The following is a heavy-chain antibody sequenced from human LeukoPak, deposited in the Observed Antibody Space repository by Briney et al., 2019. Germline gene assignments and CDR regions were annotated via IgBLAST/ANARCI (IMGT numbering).Heavy chain of an antibody. CDR3: ARDWGIRDGYNLSLDY. CDR2: ISYDGSNK. Sequence: GGSLRLSCAASGFTFSSYPMHWVRQAPGKGLEWVAVISYDGSNKYYADSVKGRFTISRDNSKNTLYLQMNSLRAEDTAVYYCARDWGIRDGYNLSLDYWGQGTLVTVSS. J-gene: IGHJ4*02. CDR1: GFTFSSYP. D-gene: IGHD5-24*01. V-gene: IGHV3-30-3*01.